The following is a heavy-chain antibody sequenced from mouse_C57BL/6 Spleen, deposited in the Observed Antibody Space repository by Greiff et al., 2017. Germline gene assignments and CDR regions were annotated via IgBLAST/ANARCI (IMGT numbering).Heavy chain of an antibody. CDR3: ARQGCSYDPWFAY. J-gene: IGHJ3*01. Sequence: QVQLQQPGAELVKPGASVKLSCKASGYTFTSYWMHWVKQRPGQGLEWIGMIHPNSGSTNYNEKFKSKATLTVDKSSSTAYMQLSSLTSEDSAVYYCARQGCSYDPWFAYWGQGTLVTVSA. D-gene: IGHD1-1*01. CDR1: GYTFTSYW. CDR2: IHPNSGST. V-gene: IGHV1-64*01.